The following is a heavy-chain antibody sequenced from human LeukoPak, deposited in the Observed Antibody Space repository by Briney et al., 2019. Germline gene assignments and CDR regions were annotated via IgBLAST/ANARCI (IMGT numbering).Heavy chain of an antibody. CDR3: ARDEYGDSTGAFDV. V-gene: IGHV3-7*01. CDR2: IRQDGNAM. J-gene: IGHJ3*01. CDR1: TFTFRSYW. Sequence: PGGSLRLSCEASTFTFRSYWMSCVRQAPGKGLQGIAHIRQDGNAMYYVDSVKGRFTISRDNAKKSVYMQMNSLRADDTAVYYCARDEYGDSTGAFDVWGQGTMVTVSS. D-gene: IGHD4-17*01.